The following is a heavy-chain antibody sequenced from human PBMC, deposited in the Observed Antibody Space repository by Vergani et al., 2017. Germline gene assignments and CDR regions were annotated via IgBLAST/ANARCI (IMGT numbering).Heavy chain of an antibody. J-gene: IGHJ6*02. Sequence: EVQLVQSGAEVKKPGESLKISCKGSGYSFTSYWIGWVRQMPGKGLEWMGIIYPGDSDTRYSPSFQGQVTISADNSISTAYLQWSSLKASDTAMYYCASTSIGGAAAGPGHYYYYGMDVWGQGTTVTVS. D-gene: IGHD6-13*01. CDR1: GYSFTSYW. V-gene: IGHV5-51*01. CDR3: ASTSIGGAAAGPGHYYYYGMDV. CDR2: IYPGDSDT.